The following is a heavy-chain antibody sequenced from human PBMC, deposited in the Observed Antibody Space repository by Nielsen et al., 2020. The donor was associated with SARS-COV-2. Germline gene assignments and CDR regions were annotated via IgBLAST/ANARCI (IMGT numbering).Heavy chain of an antibody. J-gene: IGHJ4*02. CDR2: IDPSDSYT. CDR3: ATGPHCGGDCQKDY. CDR1: GYSFTSYW. D-gene: IGHD2-21*01. Sequence: KVSCKGSGYSFTSYWISWVRQMPGKGLEWMGRIDPSDSYTNYSPSFQGHVTISADKSISTAYLQWSSLKASDTAMYYCATGPHCGGDCQKDYWGQGTLVTVSS. V-gene: IGHV5-10-1*01.